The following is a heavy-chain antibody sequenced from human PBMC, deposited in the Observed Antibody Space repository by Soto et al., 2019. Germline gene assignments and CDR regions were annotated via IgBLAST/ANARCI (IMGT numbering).Heavy chain of an antibody. CDR2: IYYSGST. CDR3: ARAPIPNWNYYGMDV. J-gene: IGHJ6*02. D-gene: IGHD1-1*01. Sequence: LSLTCTVSGGSVNSGGYHWSWIRQHPGKGLEWIGDIYYSGSTYYNPSLKSRVTISIDTSTNHFSLHLSAMTAADTAVYYCARAPIPNWNYYGMDVWGQGTTVTVSS. CDR1: GGSVNSGGYH. V-gene: IGHV4-31*03.